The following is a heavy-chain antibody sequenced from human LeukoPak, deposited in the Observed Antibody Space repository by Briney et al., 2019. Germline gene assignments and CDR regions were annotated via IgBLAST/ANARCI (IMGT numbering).Heavy chain of an antibody. V-gene: IGHV3-15*01. CDR1: GLTFSNAW. CDR3: TTDRGWTAWFDP. Sequence: GGSLRLSCAASGLTFSNAWMNWVRQAPGKGLEWVGRIKSKTDVGTTDYAAPVKGRFTISRDDSKSTLYLQMNSLKIEDTAVYYCTTDRGWTAWFDPWGQGTLVTVSS. CDR2: IKSKTDVGTT. J-gene: IGHJ5*02. D-gene: IGHD2-15*01.